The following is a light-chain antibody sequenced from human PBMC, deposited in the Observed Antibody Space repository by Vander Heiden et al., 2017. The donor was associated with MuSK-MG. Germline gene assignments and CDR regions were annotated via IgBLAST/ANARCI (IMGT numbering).Light chain of an antibody. CDR1: NIGGKS. CDR3: QVWAGSRDLVV. V-gene: IGLV3-21*02. J-gene: IGLJ2*01. Sequence: SYVVTQPPSVSVAPGQTATIACGGDNIGGKSVHWYQQRPGQAPARVVVDDAERPSGIPERFSGCNSGNKATLKINGVEAGDEADDYCQVWAGSRDLVVFGGGTRLTVL. CDR2: DDA.